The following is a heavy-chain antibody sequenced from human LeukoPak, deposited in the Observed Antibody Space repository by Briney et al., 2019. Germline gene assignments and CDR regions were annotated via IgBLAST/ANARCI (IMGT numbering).Heavy chain of an antibody. CDR3: ARGGVQRLTTAHGY. V-gene: IGHV3-30-3*01. D-gene: IGHD6-13*01. J-gene: IGHJ1*01. CDR2: ISYDGNNE. CDR1: GFTFSSYS. Sequence: PGRSLRLSCAASGFTFSSYSMHWVRQAPGKGLEWVAVISYDGNNEHYADSVKGRFTISRDNPWNTLYLRMNSLRPEDTAVYYCARGGVQRLTTAHGYWGQGTLVTVSS.